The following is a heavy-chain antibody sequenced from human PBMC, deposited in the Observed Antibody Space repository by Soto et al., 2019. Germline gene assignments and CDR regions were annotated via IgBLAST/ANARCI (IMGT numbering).Heavy chain of an antibody. CDR2: ISDRGDTT. Sequence: GGSLRLSCAASGFTISSNAMYWVRQAPGKGLEWVSAISDRGDTTHYVDSVKGRFTISRDTSKNTLYLQLNTLRADDTAVYYCAKDKPGTTSFDYWGQGTLVTVSS. CDR1: GFTISSNA. CDR3: AKDKPGTTSFDY. D-gene: IGHD1-1*01. V-gene: IGHV3-23*01. J-gene: IGHJ4*02.